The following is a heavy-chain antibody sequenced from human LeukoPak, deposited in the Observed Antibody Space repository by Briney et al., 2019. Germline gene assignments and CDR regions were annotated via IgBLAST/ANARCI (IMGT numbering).Heavy chain of an antibody. CDR2: IRGDAGST. CDR3: ARVWAWGSGNYFDN. J-gene: IGHJ4*02. V-gene: IGHV3-20*04. D-gene: IGHD7-27*01. Sequence: PGGSLRLSCAASGFTFDAFGMTWVRQAPGKGLEWASAIRGDAGSTGYADSVKGRFTISRDNAKNSLYLQMNSLRVEDTALYYCARVWAWGSGNYFDNWGQGTLVTVSS. CDR1: GFTFDAFG.